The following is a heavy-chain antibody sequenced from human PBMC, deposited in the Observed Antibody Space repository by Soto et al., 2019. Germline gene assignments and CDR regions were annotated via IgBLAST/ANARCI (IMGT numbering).Heavy chain of an antibody. CDR2: INAGNGNT. V-gene: IGHV1-3*01. CDR1: GYTFTSDA. Sequence: ASVKVSCKASGYTFTSDAMHWVRQAPGQRLEWMGWINAGNGNTKYSQKFQGRVTITRDTSASTAYMELSSLRSEDTAVYYCASRGVGAIHYYYYGMDVWGQGTTVTVSS. D-gene: IGHD1-26*01. CDR3: ASRGVGAIHYYYYGMDV. J-gene: IGHJ6*02.